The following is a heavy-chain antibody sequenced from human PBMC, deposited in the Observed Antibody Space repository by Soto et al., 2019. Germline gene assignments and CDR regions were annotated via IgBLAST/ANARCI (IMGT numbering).Heavy chain of an antibody. D-gene: IGHD5-18*01. CDR2: IIPILGIA. V-gene: IGHV1-69*02. CDR3: AREGTAMALDY. CDR1: GGTFSSYT. Sequence: QVQLVQSGAEVKKPGSSVKVSCKASGGTFSSYTISWVRQAPGKGLEWMGRIIPILGIANYAQRFQGRVTITADKSTSTAYMELSSLRSEDTAVYYCAREGTAMALDYWGQGTLVTVSS. J-gene: IGHJ4*02.